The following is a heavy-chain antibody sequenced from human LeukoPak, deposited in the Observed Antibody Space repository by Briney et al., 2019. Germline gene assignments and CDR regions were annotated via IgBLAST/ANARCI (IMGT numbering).Heavy chain of an antibody. Sequence: SVKVSCKASGGSFSGYAISWVRQAPGQGLEWMGRVIVMLGIANYAQKFQGRVTMTADKSTSTACMELSSLRSEDTAVYYCARVRDCSSTSCYAWDCWGQGTLVTVSS. D-gene: IGHD2-2*01. V-gene: IGHV1-69*04. CDR1: GGSFSGYA. J-gene: IGHJ4*02. CDR3: ARVRDCSSTSCYAWDC. CDR2: VIVMLGIA.